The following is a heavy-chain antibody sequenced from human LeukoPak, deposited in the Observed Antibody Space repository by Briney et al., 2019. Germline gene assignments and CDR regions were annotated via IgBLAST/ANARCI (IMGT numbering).Heavy chain of an antibody. CDR2: INHSGST. CDR1: GGSFSGYY. CDR3: ARGQGASRYMDV. V-gene: IGHV4-34*01. Sequence: SETLSLTCAVYGGSFSGYYWSWIRQPPGKGLEWIGEINHSGSTNYNPSLKSRVTISVDTSKNQFSLRLSSVTAADTAVYYCARGQGASRYMDVWGKGTTVTVSS. J-gene: IGHJ6*03.